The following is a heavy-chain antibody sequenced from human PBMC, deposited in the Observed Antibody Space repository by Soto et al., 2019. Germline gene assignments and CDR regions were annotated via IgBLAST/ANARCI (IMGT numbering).Heavy chain of an antibody. CDR3: AKDNLYCSGGSCYPSYYYGMTS. D-gene: IGHD2-15*01. Sequence: EVQLLESGGILVHPGGSLRLSCAASGFTFSSYAMTWVRQAPGKGLEWVSAISGSGGSTYYADSVKGRFTISRDNSKNTLYLQMNSLRAEDTAVYYCAKDNLYCSGGSCYPSYYYGMTSGAKGPRSPSP. CDR1: GFTFSSYA. CDR2: ISGSGGST. J-gene: IGHJ6*02. V-gene: IGHV3-23*01.